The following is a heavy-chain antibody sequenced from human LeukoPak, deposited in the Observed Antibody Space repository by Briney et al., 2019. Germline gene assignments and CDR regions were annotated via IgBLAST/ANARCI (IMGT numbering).Heavy chain of an antibody. J-gene: IGHJ5*02. D-gene: IGHD6-13*01. Sequence: QPGGSLRLSCAASGFTFSSYEMNWVRQAPGKGLEWVSAISGSGGSTYYADSVKGRFTISRDNSKNTLYLQMNSLRAEDTAVYYCAKAAIDSGSFRNNWFDPWGQGTLVTVSS. V-gene: IGHV3-23*01. CDR3: AKAAIDSGSFRNNWFDP. CDR2: ISGSGGST. CDR1: GFTFSSYE.